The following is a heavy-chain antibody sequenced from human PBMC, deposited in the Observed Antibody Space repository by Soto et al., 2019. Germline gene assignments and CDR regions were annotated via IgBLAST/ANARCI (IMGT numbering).Heavy chain of an antibody. Sequence: SETLSLTCTVSGGSISSSSYYWCWIRHPPGKGLEWIGSIYYSGSTYYNPSLKSRVTISVDTSKNQFSLKLSSVTAADTAVYYCARVGTTVTKVYYYYGMDVWGQGTTVTVSS. CDR1: GGSISSSSYY. D-gene: IGHD4-17*01. CDR2: IYYSGST. J-gene: IGHJ6*02. CDR3: ARVGTTVTKVYYYYGMDV. V-gene: IGHV4-39*01.